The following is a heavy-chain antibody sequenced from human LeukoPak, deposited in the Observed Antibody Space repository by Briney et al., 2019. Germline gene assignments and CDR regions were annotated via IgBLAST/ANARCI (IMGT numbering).Heavy chain of an antibody. CDR1: GASIGGYS. CDR2: MFSSGTT. Sequence: PSETLSLTCTVSGASIGGYSWSWVRQTPGKRLEWIAYMFSSGTTKYSPSLKSRATISLDTSKNQVSLNLRTVTAADTAMYYCARGRDNLDYWGQGIHVTVSS. D-gene: IGHD5-24*01. CDR3: ARGRDNLDY. J-gene: IGHJ4*02. V-gene: IGHV4-59*01.